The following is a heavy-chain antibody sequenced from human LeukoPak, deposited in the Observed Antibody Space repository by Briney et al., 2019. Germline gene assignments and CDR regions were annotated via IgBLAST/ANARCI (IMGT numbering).Heavy chain of an antibody. CDR2: IYYSGST. CDR1: GGSISSYY. V-gene: IGHV4-59*01. CDR3: ARDHIGRWDY. Sequence: SETLSLTRTVSGGSISSYYWSWIRQPPGKGLEWIGYIYYSGSTNYNPSLKSRVTISVDTSKNQFSLKLSSVTAADTAVYYCARDHIGRWDYWGQGTLVTVSS. J-gene: IGHJ4*02. D-gene: IGHD4-23*01.